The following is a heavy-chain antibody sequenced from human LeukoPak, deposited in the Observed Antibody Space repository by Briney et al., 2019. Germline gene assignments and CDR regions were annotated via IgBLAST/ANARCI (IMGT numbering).Heavy chain of an antibody. Sequence: ETLSLTCTVSGGSISSYYWSWIRQLPGKGLEWVSYISSSSSYIYYADSVKGRFTISRDNAKNSLYLQMNSLRAEDTAVYYCAREQYSGNYAYDYWGQGTLVTVSS. D-gene: IGHD1-26*01. CDR2: ISSSSSYI. J-gene: IGHJ4*02. CDR1: GGSISSYY. V-gene: IGHV3-21*01. CDR3: AREQYSGNYAYDY.